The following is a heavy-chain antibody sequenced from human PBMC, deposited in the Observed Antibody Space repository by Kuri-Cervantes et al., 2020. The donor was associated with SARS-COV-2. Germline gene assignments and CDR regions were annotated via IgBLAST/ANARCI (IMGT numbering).Heavy chain of an antibody. Sequence: GGSLRLSCAASGFTFSSYSMNWVRQAPGKGLEWVSSISSSSSYIYYADSVKGRFTISRDNAKNSLYLQMNSLRAEDTAVYYCARDRSIAARPASYYYYMDVWGKGTTVTVSS. CDR3: ARDRSIAARPASYYYYMDV. CDR2: ISSSSSYI. J-gene: IGHJ6*03. D-gene: IGHD6-6*01. CDR1: GFTFSSYS. V-gene: IGHV3-21*01.